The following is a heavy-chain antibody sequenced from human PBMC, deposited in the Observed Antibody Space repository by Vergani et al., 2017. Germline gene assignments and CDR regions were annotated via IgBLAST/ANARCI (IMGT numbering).Heavy chain of an antibody. D-gene: IGHD3-9*01. CDR3: ARGDDGILNGYRY. J-gene: IGHJ4*02. Sequence: QVQVVQSGAEVKKSGASVKVSCKTSGYTFSNYYMHWVRQAPGQGLEWMGIINPNGGHTNYAQQFQGRVTMTRDTSTSTVYMELSSLRPEDTAMFYCARGDDGILNGYRYWGQGTLVTVS. V-gene: IGHV1-46*03. CDR1: GYTFSNYY. CDR2: INPNGGHT.